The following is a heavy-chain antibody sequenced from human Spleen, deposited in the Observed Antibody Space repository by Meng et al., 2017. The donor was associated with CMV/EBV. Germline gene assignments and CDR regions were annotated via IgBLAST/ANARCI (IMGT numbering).Heavy chain of an antibody. CDR1: GFTFSSYA. V-gene: IGHV3-23*01. CDR2: ISGSGGST. J-gene: IGHJ6*02. D-gene: IGHD5-12*01. CDR3: GKGGLATTYYYYGMDV. Sequence: GGSLRLSCAASGFTFSSYAMSWVRQAPGKGLEWVSAISGSGGSTYYADSVKGRFTISRDNSKNTLFLQMNSLRAEDTAVYYWGKGGLATTYYYYGMDVWGQGTTVTVSS.